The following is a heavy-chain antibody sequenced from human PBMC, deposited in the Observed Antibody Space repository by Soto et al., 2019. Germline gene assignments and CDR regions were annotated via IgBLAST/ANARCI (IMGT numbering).Heavy chain of an antibody. Sequence: QVQLHESGPGLVKPSETLSLSCAVSGASIKTYYWNWIRQSPGKGLEWIGYISYPGNTNYNPSLKSRVTLTLDTSKNQVSLKVTSVAAADTAVYYCAKGHCSDGACYSSRFDPWGQGTPVTVST. CDR1: GASIKTYY. V-gene: IGHV4-59*12. CDR3: AKGHCSDGACYSSRFDP. D-gene: IGHD2-15*01. J-gene: IGHJ5*02. CDR2: ISYPGNT.